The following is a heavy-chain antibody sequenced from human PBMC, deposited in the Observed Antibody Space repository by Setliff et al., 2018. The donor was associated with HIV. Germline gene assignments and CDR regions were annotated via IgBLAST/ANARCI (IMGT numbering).Heavy chain of an antibody. V-gene: IGHV3-74*03. J-gene: IGHJ6*02. CDR3: ARGRPWGVTTPHGMDV. Sequence: PGGSLRLSCVASGFTFSDYWMHWVRQGPGKGLVWVARINSDGISTKHADSVKGRFTISRDNAKNTLFLQMNSLGAEDTAVYYCARGRPWGVTTPHGMDVWGQGTTVTVS. D-gene: IGHD4-17*01. CDR1: GFTFSDYW. CDR2: INSDGIST.